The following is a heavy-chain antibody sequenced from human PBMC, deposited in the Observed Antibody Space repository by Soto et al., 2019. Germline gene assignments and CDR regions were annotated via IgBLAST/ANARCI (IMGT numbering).Heavy chain of an antibody. CDR1: GGSISSYY. D-gene: IGHD3-10*01. J-gene: IGHJ6*02. CDR2: IYSSGST. Sequence: SETLSLTCTVSGGSISSYYWNWIRQPAGKGLEWIGRIYSSGSTNYNPSLNSRVTMSLDTSKNQLSLRLSSVAAADTAMYYCARDLHASGIWYGMDVWGQGTKVTVYS. V-gene: IGHV4-4*07. CDR3: ARDLHASGIWYGMDV.